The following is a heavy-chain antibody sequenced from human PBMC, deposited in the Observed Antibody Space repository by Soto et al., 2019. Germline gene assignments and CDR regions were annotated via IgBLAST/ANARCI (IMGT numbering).Heavy chain of an antibody. Sequence: SXKVSFKASGGTXSSYAIGWVRQAPGQGLEWMGGIIPIFCTANYAQKFQGRVTITADKSTRTAYMELISLRAEDTAVYYCARGPPNWKYVLDYWGQGTLGTVSS. CDR2: IIPIFCTA. D-gene: IGHD1-7*01. V-gene: IGHV1-69*06. J-gene: IGHJ4*02. CDR3: ARGPPNWKYVLDY. CDR1: GGTXSSYA.